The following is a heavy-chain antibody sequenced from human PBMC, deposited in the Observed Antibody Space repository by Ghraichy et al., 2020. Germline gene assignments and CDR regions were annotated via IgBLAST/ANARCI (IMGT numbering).Heavy chain of an antibody. J-gene: IGHJ6*02. Sequence: SETLSLTCAVYGGSFSGYYWSWIRQPPGKGLEWIGEINHSGSTNYNPSLKSRVTISVDTSKNQFSLKLSSVTAADTAVYYCARGMKWEGGMDVWGQGTTVTVSS. V-gene: IGHV4-34*01. D-gene: IGHD1-26*01. CDR3: ARGMKWEGGMDV. CDR1: GGSFSGYY. CDR2: INHSGST.